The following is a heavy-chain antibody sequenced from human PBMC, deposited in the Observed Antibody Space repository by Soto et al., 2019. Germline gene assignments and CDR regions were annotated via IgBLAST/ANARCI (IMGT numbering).Heavy chain of an antibody. V-gene: IGHV3-21*01. CDR1: GFTFSSYS. CDR3: ARDEAAAPPRWFDP. CDR2: ISSSSSYI. J-gene: IGHJ5*02. Sequence: PGGSLRLSCAASGFTFSSYSMNWVRQAPGKGLEWVSSISSSSSYIYYADSVKGRFTISRDNAKNSLYLQMNSLRAEDTAVYYCARDEAAAPPRWFDPWGQGTLVTVSS. D-gene: IGHD6-13*01.